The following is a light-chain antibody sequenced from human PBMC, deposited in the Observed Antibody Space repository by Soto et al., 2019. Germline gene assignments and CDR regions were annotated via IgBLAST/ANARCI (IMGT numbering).Light chain of an antibody. V-gene: IGKV1-39*01. CDR1: QSISSY. CDR3: QQSYSTPQT. CDR2: AAS. Sequence: DIQMTQSPSSLSASVGDRVTITCRASQSISSYLNWYQQKPGKAPKLLIYAASSLQSGVPSRFSGSGSGTDFPLTISRLQPEDFATYYCQQSYSTPQTCGPGTKVD. J-gene: IGKJ3*01.